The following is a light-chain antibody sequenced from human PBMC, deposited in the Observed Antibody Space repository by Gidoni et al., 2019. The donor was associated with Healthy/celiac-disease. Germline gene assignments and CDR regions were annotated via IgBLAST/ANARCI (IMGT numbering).Light chain of an antibody. CDR3: GTWDSSLSAVV. CDR1: SSNIGNKS. J-gene: IGLJ2*01. CDR2: DNN. V-gene: IGLV1-51*01. Sequence: QSVLTQPPSVSAAPGQKVTISCSGSSSNIGNKSVSWYQQLPGTAPKLLIYDNNKRPSGIPDRFSGSKSGTSATLGITGLQTGDEADYYCGTWDSSLSAVVFGGGTKLTVL.